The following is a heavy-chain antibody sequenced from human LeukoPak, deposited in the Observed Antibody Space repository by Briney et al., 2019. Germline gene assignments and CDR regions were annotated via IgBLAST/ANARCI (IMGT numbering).Heavy chain of an antibody. Sequence: GRSLRLSCTASGFTFGDYAMSWVRQAPGKGLEWVGFIRSKAYGGTIEYAASVKGRFTISRDDSKSIAYLQMNSLKTEDTAVYYWTRENDFWSGYYDYWGQGTLVTVSS. CDR3: TRENDFWSGYYDY. CDR2: IRSKAYGGTI. J-gene: IGHJ4*02. D-gene: IGHD3-3*01. V-gene: IGHV3-49*04. CDR1: GFTFGDYA.